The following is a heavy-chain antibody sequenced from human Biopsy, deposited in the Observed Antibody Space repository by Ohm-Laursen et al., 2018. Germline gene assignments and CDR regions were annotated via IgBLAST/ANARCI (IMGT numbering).Heavy chain of an antibody. D-gene: IGHD6-19*01. CDR3: SRDKKGVPIAVAGHPDY. V-gene: IGHV1-69*13. CDR1: GGTLSSHG. J-gene: IGHJ4*02. Sequence: SVKVSCKASGGTLSSHGISWVRQAPGQGLDWMGGFVPRFGTANYAQKFQGRVTISADEKTNTAYMELKNLRSDDTAVYYCSRDKKGVPIAVAGHPDYWGQGTLVTVSS. CDR2: FVPRFGTA.